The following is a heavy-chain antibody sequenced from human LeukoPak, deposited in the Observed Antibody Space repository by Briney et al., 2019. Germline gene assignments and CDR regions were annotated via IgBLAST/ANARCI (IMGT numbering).Heavy chain of an antibody. V-gene: IGHV4-4*02. CDR3: ATYFYGEYGSYYFDY. CDR1: GAFITNSHW. J-gene: IGHJ4*02. D-gene: IGHD4-17*01. Sequence: SETLSLTCAVSGAFITNSHWWSWARQPPGKGLEWIGEIYHSGTTNYNPSLKSRVTMSVDKSKNQFSLKLSSVTAADTAVYYCATYFYGEYGSYYFDYWGQGTLVTVSS. CDR2: IYHSGTT.